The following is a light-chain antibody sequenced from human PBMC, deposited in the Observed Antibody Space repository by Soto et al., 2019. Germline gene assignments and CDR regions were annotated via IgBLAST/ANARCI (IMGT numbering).Light chain of an antibody. CDR2: GAS. Sequence: EIVMTQSPATLSVSPGERATLSCRASQSVSSNLAWYQQKPGQAPRLLIYGASTWTTGIPARFSGSGSGTEFTLTISSLQSEDFAFYYCQQYNNWPRTFGQGTKVEIK. CDR1: QSVSSN. J-gene: IGKJ1*01. V-gene: IGKV3-15*01. CDR3: QQYNNWPRT.